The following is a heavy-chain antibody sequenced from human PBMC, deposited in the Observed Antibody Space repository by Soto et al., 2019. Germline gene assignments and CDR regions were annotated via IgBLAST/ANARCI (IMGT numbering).Heavy chain of an antibody. V-gene: IGHV1-18*01. J-gene: IGHJ6*03. D-gene: IGHD3-3*01. CDR2: ISAYNGNT. CDR1: GYTFTSYG. Sequence: ASVKVSCKASGYTFTSYGISWVRQAPGQGLEGMGWISAYNGNTNYAQKLQGRVTMTTDTSTSTAYMELSSLRSEDTAVYYCARAQTHDYDFWSGYPYYYYMDVWGKGTTVTVSS. CDR3: ARAQTHDYDFWSGYPYYYYMDV.